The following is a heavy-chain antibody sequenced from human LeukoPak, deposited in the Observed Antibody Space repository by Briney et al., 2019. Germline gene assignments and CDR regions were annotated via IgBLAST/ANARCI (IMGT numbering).Heavy chain of an antibody. Sequence: PSETLSLTCTVSGGSISSSSYYWGWIRQPPGKGLEWIGSIYYSGSTYYNPSLESRVTISVDTSKNQFSLKLSSVTAADTAVYYCASGMIDQASDIWGQGTMVTVSS. D-gene: IGHD3-22*01. CDR3: ASGMIDQASDI. CDR1: GGSISSSSYY. V-gene: IGHV4-39*01. J-gene: IGHJ3*02. CDR2: IYYSGST.